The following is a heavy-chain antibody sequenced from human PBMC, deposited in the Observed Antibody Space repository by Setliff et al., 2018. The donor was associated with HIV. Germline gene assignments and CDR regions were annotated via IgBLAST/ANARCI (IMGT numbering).Heavy chain of an antibody. CDR1: GYTFTNSD. J-gene: IGHJ5*02. D-gene: IGHD3-3*01. Sequence: VASVKVSCKASGYTFTNSDINWVRQAPGQGLEWMGWMNPKSGNTGYAQKFQGRVTMTSNTFIGTAYMELNSLTSDDTAVYYCARGHLDYDYWEDILGNWFDPWGQGTLVTVSS. V-gene: IGHV1-8*02. CDR3: ARGHLDYDYWEDILGNWFDP. CDR2: MNPKSGNT.